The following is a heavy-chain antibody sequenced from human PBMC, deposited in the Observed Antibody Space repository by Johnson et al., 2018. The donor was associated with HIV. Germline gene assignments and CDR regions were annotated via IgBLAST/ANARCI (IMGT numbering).Heavy chain of an antibody. V-gene: IGHV3-64*01. CDR3: ARDGDNPRI. CDR1: GFTFSSYV. D-gene: IGHD7-27*01. J-gene: IGHJ3*02. Sequence: MQLVESGGGVVQPGRSLRLSCAASGFTFSSYVMHWVRQAPGKGLEYVSAISSNGGSTYYANSVKGRFTISRDNSRNTLYLQMNSLRAEDTAVYYCARDGDNPRIWGQGTMVTVSS. CDR2: ISSNGGST.